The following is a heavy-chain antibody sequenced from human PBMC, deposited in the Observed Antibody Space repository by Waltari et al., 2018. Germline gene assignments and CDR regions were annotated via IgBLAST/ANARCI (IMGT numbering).Heavy chain of an antibody. CDR2: IHHSGNS. CDR1: GGSIRSSSSSC. D-gene: IGHD2-2*01. CDR3: ARLSCGSTSCPFDY. V-gene: IGHV4-39*01. Sequence: QLQLQESGPGLVKPSETLSLSCTVSGGSIRSSSSSCWGWVRQPPGKGLEWIGTIHHSGNSYYKSSLKSRVTTSVDTSKNQFSLELSSVTAADTAVYYCARLSCGSTSCPFDYWGQGTLVTVSS. J-gene: IGHJ4*02.